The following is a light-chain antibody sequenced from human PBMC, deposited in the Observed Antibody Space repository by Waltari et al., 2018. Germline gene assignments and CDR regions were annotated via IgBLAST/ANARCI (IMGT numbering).Light chain of an antibody. J-gene: IGKJ4*01. Sequence: DIVMTQSPDSLAVSLGERATINCKSSQSVLYSSNNKYYLAWYQQKPGQPPKLLIYWASNRESGVPGRFSGSWSGTDFTLTISSLQAEDVAVYYCQQYYETPLTFGGGTKVEIK. CDR3: QQYYETPLT. CDR2: WAS. V-gene: IGKV4-1*01. CDR1: QSVLYSSNNKYY.